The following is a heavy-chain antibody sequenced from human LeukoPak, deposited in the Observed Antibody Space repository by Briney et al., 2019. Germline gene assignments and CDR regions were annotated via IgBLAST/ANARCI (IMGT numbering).Heavy chain of an antibody. V-gene: IGHV5-51*01. CDR2: IYPGDSDT. CDR3: ARRSDALIYFEC. Sequence: GESLKISCNGSGNRFPRDWIAWVRQMPGKGLEWMGIIYPGDSDTRYSPSFQGQVTISADKSISTAYPQWSSLKASDTAMYYCARRSDALIYFECWGQGTLVTVSS. J-gene: IGHJ4*02. CDR1: GNRFPRDW.